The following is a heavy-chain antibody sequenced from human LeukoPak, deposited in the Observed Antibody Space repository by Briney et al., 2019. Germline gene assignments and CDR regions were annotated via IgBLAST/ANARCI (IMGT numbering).Heavy chain of an antibody. CDR1: GFTFSSYG. J-gene: IGHJ4*02. D-gene: IGHD1-26*01. CDR3: AKDNDRSGSYLVDYFDY. CDR2: ISYDGSNK. Sequence: GGSLRLSCAASGFTFSSYGMHWVRQAPGKGLEWVAVISYDGSNKYYADSVKGRFTISRDNSKSTLYLQMNSLSPEDTAVYYCAKDNDRSGSYLVDYFDYWGQGTLVTVSS. V-gene: IGHV3-30*18.